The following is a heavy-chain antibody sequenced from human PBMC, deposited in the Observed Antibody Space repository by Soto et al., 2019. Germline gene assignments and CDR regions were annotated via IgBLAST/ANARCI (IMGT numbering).Heavy chain of an antibody. CDR1: GYTFTSYD. D-gene: IGHD5-18*01. CDR3: ARGLRGYSYALRYYYGMDV. Sequence: ASVKVSCKASGYTFTSYDISWVRQAPGQGLEWMGWISAYNGNTNYAQKLQGRVTMTTDTSTSTAYMELRSLRSDDTAVYYCARGLRGYSYALRYYYGMDVWGQGTTGTVSS. V-gene: IGHV1-18*01. J-gene: IGHJ6*02. CDR2: ISAYNGNT.